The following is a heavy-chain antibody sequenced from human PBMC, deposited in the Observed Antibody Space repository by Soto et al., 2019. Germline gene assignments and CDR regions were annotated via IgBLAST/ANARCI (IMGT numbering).Heavy chain of an antibody. J-gene: IGHJ5*02. CDR1: GGSISSYY. Sequence: SETLSLTCTVSGGSISSYYWSWIRQPAGKGLEWIGRIYTSGSTNYNPSLKSRVTMSVDTSKNQFSLKLSSVTAADTAVYYCARGRIMITFGGVIGRDWFDPWGQGTLVTVPQ. D-gene: IGHD3-16*02. CDR2: IYTSGST. V-gene: IGHV4-4*07. CDR3: ARGRIMITFGGVIGRDWFDP.